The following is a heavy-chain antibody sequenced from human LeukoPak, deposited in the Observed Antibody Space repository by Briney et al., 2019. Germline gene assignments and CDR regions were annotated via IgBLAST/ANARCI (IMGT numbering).Heavy chain of an antibody. CDR1: GGSISSGDYY. CDR2: IYYSGST. D-gene: IGHD3-10*01. Sequence: SETLSLTCTVSGGSISSGDYYWSWIRQPPGKGLEWIGYIYYSGSTYYNPSLKSRVTIPVDTSENQFSLKLSSVTAADTAVYYCARTYFYGSGSYYTFDYWGQGTLVTVSS. J-gene: IGHJ4*02. CDR3: ARTYFYGSGSYYTFDY. V-gene: IGHV4-30-4*01.